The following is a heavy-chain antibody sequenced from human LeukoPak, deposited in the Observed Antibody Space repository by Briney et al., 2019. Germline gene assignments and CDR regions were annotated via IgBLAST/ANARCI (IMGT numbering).Heavy chain of an antibody. D-gene: IGHD3-9*01. Sequence: PGGSLRLSRAAPGFTFSGYAMSWVRQAPGKGLEWVSAITTSGDNAYYVDSVKGRFTMSRDNSKNTLYLQMNSLGADDTAVYYCARDHDNFFDYWGQGTLVSVST. CDR3: ARDHDNFFDY. CDR1: GFTFSGYA. V-gene: IGHV3-23*01. CDR2: ITTSGDNA. J-gene: IGHJ4*02.